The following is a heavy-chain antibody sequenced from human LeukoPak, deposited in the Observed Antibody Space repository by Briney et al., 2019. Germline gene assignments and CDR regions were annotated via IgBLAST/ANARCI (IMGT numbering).Heavy chain of an antibody. D-gene: IGHD2-2*01. J-gene: IGHJ4*02. CDR3: AKESAAAAMAY. CDR1: GFTFSSYG. Sequence: PGGSLRLSCAASGFTFSSYGMHWVRQAPGKGLEWVAVISYDGSNKYCADSVKGRFTISRDNSKNTLYLQMNSLRAEDTAVYYCAKESAAAAMAYWGQGTLVTVSS. V-gene: IGHV3-30*18. CDR2: ISYDGSNK.